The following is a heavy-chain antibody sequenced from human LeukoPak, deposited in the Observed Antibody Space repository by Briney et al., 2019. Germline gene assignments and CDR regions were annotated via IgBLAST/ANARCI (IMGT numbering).Heavy chain of an antibody. CDR3: ARDRVGSGWPRPYYFEF. Sequence: ASVTVSCKPSGYTFTGYYMHWVRQAPGQGLEWMGWINPNTGATIYAHKFQGRVSMTRDTSISTAYMELTSLRSGDTALYYCARDRVGSGWPRPYYFEFWGQGTLVTVSS. D-gene: IGHD6-19*01. J-gene: IGHJ4*02. V-gene: IGHV1-2*02. CDR2: INPNTGAT. CDR1: GYTFTGYY.